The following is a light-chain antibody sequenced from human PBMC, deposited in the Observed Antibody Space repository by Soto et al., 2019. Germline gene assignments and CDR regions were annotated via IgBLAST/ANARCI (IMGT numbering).Light chain of an antibody. J-gene: IGKJ4*01. V-gene: IGKV3-20*01. CDR1: QTVSNTY. CDR2: GAS. CDR3: QQYGALPPT. Sequence: EIVLTQFPGALSLSPGERVTLSCRASQTVSNTYLAWYQQKSGQAPKFLIYGASNRATGIPDRFSGSGSETDFTLTISRLEPEDCGVYYCQQYGALPPTFGGGTKVEIK.